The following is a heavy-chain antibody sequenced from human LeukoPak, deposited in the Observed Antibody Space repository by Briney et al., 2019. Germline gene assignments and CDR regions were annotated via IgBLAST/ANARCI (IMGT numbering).Heavy chain of an antibody. CDR2: INPNSGGT. CDR1: GYTFTGYY. CDR3: ARDHVSEYCSGGSCYSGDY. J-gene: IGHJ4*02. Sequence: ASVKVSYKASGYTFTGYYMHWGRQAPGQGLEWMGWINPNSGGTNYAQKFQGRITMTRDTSISTAYMELSRLRSDDTAVYYCARDHVSEYCSGGSCYSGDYWGQGTLVTVSS. D-gene: IGHD2-15*01. V-gene: IGHV1-2*02.